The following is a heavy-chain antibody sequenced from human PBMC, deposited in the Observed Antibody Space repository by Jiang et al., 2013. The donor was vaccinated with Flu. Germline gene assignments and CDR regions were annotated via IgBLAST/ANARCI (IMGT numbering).Heavy chain of an antibody. CDR1: GVHLSRSYA. J-gene: IGHJ6*02. D-gene: IGHD3-10*01. V-gene: IGHV3-30-3*01. CDR2: ISYDGSNK. Sequence: RLSCAASGVHLSRSYAMHWVRQAPGKGLEWVAVISYDGSNKYYADSVKGRFTISRDNSKNTLYLQMNSLRAEDTAVYYCARGYYGSGSYYFPGYGMDVWGQGTTVTVSS. CDR3: ARGYYGSGSYYFPGYGMDV.